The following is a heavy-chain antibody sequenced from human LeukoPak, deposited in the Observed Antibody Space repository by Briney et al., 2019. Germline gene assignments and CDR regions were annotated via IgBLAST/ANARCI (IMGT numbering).Heavy chain of an antibody. CDR2: INSGSTYT. V-gene: IGHV3-21*01. J-gene: IGHJ4*02. D-gene: IGHD1-1*01. Sequence: SGGSLRLSCAASGFTFSSYMMNWVRQAPGKGLEWVSSINSGSTYTYYTESAKGRFTVSRDNAKNSLFLQMNSLRAEDTAIYYCARSLTTLTYEGYWGQGTLVTVSS. CDR1: GFTFSSYM. CDR3: ARSLTTLTYEGY.